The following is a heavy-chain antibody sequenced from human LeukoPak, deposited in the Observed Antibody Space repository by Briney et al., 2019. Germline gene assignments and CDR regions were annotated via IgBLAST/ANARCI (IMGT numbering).Heavy chain of an antibody. D-gene: IGHD3-10*01. V-gene: IGHV1-8*01. CDR2: MNPNNGNT. CDR1: EYTFTSYD. J-gene: IGHJ4*02. CDR3: ARGLSFYGSGSYGVDY. Sequence: ASVKVSCKASEYTFTSYDINWVRQATGQGLEWMGWMNPNNGNTGYAQKFQGRVTMTRNTSISTAYMELSSLRSEDTAVYYCARGLSFYGSGSYGVDYWGQGTLVTVSS.